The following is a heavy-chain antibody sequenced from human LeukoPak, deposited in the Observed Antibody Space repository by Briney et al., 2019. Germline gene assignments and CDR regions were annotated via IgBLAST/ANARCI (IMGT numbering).Heavy chain of an antibody. J-gene: IGHJ4*02. Sequence: GSLRLSCAVSGFSFTNFWMSWVREAPGRGLGWVSNIHAVVNDKYHVESVKGRFTISRDNTKNLLCLQMNGLRVEDTAVYYCARGDAFSGDHWGQGTLVTVSS. CDR1: GFSFTNFW. CDR3: ARGDAFSGDH. CDR2: IHAVVNDK. V-gene: IGHV3-7*04.